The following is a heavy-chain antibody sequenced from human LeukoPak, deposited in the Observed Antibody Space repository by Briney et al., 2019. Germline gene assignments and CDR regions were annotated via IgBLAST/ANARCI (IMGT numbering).Heavy chain of an antibody. J-gene: IGHJ4*02. Sequence: SETLSLTCTVTGGSISSTTSYWGWIRQPPGKGLEWIGSISYSGGTYYNPSLRSRVTISVDTSKNQFSLKLSSVTAADTAVYYCARRPELRPFDYWGQGTLVTVSS. D-gene: IGHD1-7*01. V-gene: IGHV4-39*07. CDR2: ISYSGGT. CDR3: ARRPELRPFDY. CDR1: GGSISSTTSY.